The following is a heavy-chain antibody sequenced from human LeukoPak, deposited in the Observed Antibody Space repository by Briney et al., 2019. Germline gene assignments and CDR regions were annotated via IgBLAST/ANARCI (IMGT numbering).Heavy chain of an antibody. V-gene: IGHV1-2*02. J-gene: IGHJ4*02. D-gene: IGHD2-8*01. Sequence: ASVKVSCKASGYTFTGYYMHWVRQAPGQGLEWMGWINPNSGGTNYAQKFQGGVTMTRDTSISTAYMELSRLRSDDTAVYYCARDRRYCTNGVCYNYFDYWGQGTLVTVSS. CDR1: GYTFTGYY. CDR3: ARDRRYCTNGVCYNYFDY. CDR2: INPNSGGT.